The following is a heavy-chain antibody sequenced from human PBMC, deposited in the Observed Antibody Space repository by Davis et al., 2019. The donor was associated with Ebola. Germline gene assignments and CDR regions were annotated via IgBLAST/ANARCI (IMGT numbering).Heavy chain of an antibody. V-gene: IGHV4-39*07. D-gene: IGHD2-21*01. CDR2: IYYSGST. J-gene: IGHJ4*02. CDR3: ARVASGGDIDY. CDR1: GASVSSYY. Sequence: PSETLSLTCTVSGASVSSYYWGWIRQPPGKGLEWIGSIYYSGSTYYNPSLKSRVTISVDTSKNQFSLKLSSVTAADTAVYYCARVASGGDIDYWGQGTLVTVSS.